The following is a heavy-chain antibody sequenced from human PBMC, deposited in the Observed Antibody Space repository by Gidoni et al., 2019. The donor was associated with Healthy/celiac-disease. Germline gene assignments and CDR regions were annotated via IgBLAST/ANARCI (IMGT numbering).Heavy chain of an antibody. J-gene: IGHJ6*02. CDR3: AGGGPLVVPAPGLILDYYYGMDV. V-gene: IGHV4-39*07. CDR1: GGSISSSSYY. CDR2: IYYSGST. Sequence: QLQLQESGPGLVKPSETLSLTCTVSGGSISSSSYYWGWIRQPPGKGLEWIGSIYYSGSTYYNPSLKSRVTISVDTSKNQFSLKLSSVTAADTAVYYCAGGGPLVVPAPGLILDYYYGMDVWGQGTTVTVSS. D-gene: IGHD2-2*01.